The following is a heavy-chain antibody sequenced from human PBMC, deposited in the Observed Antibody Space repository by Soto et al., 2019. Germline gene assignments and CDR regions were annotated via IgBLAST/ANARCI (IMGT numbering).Heavy chain of an antibody. Sequence: GASVKVSCKASGGTFSRYAISWVRQAPGQGLEWMGGLIPIFGTANYAQKFQGRVTITADEPSSTAYMELSSLRSEDTAVYYCAREIPPTYSSGWGYYYYGMDVWGQGTTVTVSS. D-gene: IGHD6-19*01. J-gene: IGHJ6*02. CDR3: AREIPPTYSSGWGYYYYGMDV. V-gene: IGHV1-69*13. CDR2: LIPIFGTA. CDR1: GGTFSRYA.